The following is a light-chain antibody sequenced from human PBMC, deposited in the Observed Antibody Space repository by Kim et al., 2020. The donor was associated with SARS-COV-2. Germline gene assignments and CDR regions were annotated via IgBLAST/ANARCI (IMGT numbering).Light chain of an antibody. CDR2: DTS. J-gene: IGKJ4*01. V-gene: IGKV1D-16*01. CDR3: QQYDTYPPS. CDR1: QGISSW. Sequence: DIQMTQSPSSLSASIGDRVIITCRASQGISSWVAWYQQKPGKAPRPLIYDTSKLQNEVPSRFSGSGSGTDFTLTITSLQSEDFATYFCQQYDTYPPSFGGGTKVDIK.